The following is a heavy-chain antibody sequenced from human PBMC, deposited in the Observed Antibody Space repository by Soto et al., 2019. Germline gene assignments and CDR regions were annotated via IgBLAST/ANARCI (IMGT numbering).Heavy chain of an antibody. D-gene: IGHD3-22*01. J-gene: IGHJ4*02. V-gene: IGHV4-59*01. CDR1: GDSISSYY. CDR3: ALRSMAVVPEY. Sequence: QVQLQESGPGLVKPSETLSLTCAVSGDSISSYYCMWIRQPPGKGLESIDYLYYGRSANYNPSLKSRVTLSXXTSTNQCSLTLSSMTAADTAVYYCALRSMAVVPEYWGQGTLVTVSS. CDR2: LYYGRSA.